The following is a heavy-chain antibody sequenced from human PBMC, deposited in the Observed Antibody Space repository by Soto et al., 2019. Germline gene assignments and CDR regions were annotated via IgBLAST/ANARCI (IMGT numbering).Heavy chain of an antibody. Sequence: SETLSLTCTVSGGSISSYYWSWIRQPAGKGLEWIGRIYTSGSTNYNPSLKSRVTMSVDTSKNQFSLKLSSVTAADTAVYYCARETIVVVPAGYYYYGMDVWGQGTTVTV. V-gene: IGHV4-4*07. D-gene: IGHD2-2*01. J-gene: IGHJ6*02. CDR1: GGSISSYY. CDR3: ARETIVVVPAGYYYYGMDV. CDR2: IYTSGST.